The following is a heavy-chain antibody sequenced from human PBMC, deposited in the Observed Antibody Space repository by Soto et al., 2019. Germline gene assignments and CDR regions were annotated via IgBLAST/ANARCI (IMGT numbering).Heavy chain of an antibody. J-gene: IGHJ5*02. Sequence: PSETLSLTCAVSGGSISGGGYSWSWIRQPPGKGLEWIGYIYHSGSTYYNPSLKSRVTISVDRSKNQFSLKLSSVTAADTAVYYCARAQITMVRGVIRIDWFDPWGQGTLVTVSS. CDR1: GGSISGGGYS. CDR3: ARAQITMVRGVIRIDWFDP. CDR2: IYHSGST. D-gene: IGHD3-10*01. V-gene: IGHV4-30-2*01.